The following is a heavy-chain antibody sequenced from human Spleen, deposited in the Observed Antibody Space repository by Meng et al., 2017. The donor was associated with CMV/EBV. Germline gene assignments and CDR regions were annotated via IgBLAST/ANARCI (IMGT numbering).Heavy chain of an antibody. V-gene: IGHV1-69*13. CDR1: GGIFSSKS. D-gene: IGHD6-19*01. J-gene: IGHJ4*02. Sequence: SVKVSCKASGGIFSSKSICWVRQAPGQGLEWMGGIIPLVGAANYAQRLQGRVTISADESTSTVYMELSSLTSEDTAVYYCAREGPDRAVENWGQGTLVTVSS. CDR2: IIPLVGAA. CDR3: AREGPDRAVEN.